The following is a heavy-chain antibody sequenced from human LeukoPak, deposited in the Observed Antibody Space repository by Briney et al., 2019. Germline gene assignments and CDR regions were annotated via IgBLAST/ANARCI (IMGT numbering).Heavy chain of an antibody. J-gene: IGHJ4*02. CDR1: GFTFSSYG. Sequence: GRFLRLSCAASGFTFSSYGMHWVRQAPGKGLEWVALIWYDGSSKHYADSVRGRFTISRDNSKNTLYLQMNSLRAEDTAVYYCARDFELSHWGQGTLVTVSS. CDR3: ARDFELSH. D-gene: IGHD3-16*02. V-gene: IGHV3-33*01. CDR2: IWYDGSSK.